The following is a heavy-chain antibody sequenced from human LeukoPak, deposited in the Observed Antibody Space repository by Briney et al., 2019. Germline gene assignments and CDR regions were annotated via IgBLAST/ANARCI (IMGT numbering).Heavy chain of an antibody. J-gene: IGHJ6*03. CDR1: GFTVSGNY. Sequence: GGSLRLSCAASGFTVSGNYMSWVRQAPGKGLEWVSVIYSGGSTYYADSVKGRFTISREDSKNTLYLQMNSLRAEDTAIYYCARAQWRTYSYYYMDVWGKGTTVTVSS. V-gene: IGHV3-53*01. D-gene: IGHD6-19*01. CDR3: ARAQWRTYSYYYMDV. CDR2: IYSGGST.